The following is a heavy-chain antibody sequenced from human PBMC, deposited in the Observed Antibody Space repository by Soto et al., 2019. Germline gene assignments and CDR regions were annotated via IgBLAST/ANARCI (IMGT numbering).Heavy chain of an antibody. D-gene: IGHD1-26*01. CDR2: IIPMYDSA. J-gene: IGHJ4*02. CDR1: GGTFKTYT. CDR3: ATWRTYSGSYCFDY. Sequence: QVQLVQSGAEVKKPGSSVKVSCEASGGTFKTYTINWVRQAPGQGLEWIGQIIPMYDSANYAQSFQDRVNISADKSTNTAYMELSSLRSEDTALYYCATWRTYSGSYCFDYWGQGTLVSVSS. V-gene: IGHV1-69*06.